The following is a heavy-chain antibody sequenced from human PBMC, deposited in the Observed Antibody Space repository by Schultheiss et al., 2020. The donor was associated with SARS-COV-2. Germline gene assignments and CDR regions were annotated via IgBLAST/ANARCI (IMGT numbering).Heavy chain of an antibody. D-gene: IGHD5-18*01. Sequence: SETLSLTCTVSGGSISSGDYYWSWIRQPPGKGLEWIGYIYYSGSTNYNPSLKSRVTISVDTSKNQFSLKLSSVTAADTAVYYCAREDRGYSYGFDYWGQGTLVTVSS. V-gene: IGHV4-61*08. CDR2: IYYSGST. J-gene: IGHJ4*02. CDR1: GGSISSGDYY. CDR3: AREDRGYSYGFDY.